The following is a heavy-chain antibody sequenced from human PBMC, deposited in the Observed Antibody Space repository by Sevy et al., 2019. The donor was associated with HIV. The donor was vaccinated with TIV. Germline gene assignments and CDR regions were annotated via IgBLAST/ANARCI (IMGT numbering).Heavy chain of an antibody. CDR2: IWYDGNYN. V-gene: IGHV3-33*01. D-gene: IGHD5-18*01. CDR3: ATDARVGAATVGNFDH. CDR1: GFTFSIYG. Sequence: GGSLRLSCAASGFTFSIYGMHWVRQAPGKGLEWVALIWYDGNYNYYPDSLKGRFTMSRDNFRSMLYLDMNSLRAEDTAVYYCATDARVGAATVGNFDHWGQGALVTVSS. J-gene: IGHJ4*02.